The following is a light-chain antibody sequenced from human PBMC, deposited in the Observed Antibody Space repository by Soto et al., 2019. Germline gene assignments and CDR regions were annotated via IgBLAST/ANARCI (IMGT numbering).Light chain of an antibody. V-gene: IGKV3-20*01. Sequence: EIVLTQSPDTLYLSPGERATLSCRASQSVSSDYLVWYQQKPGLPPLLLIYGASRRATGLQDRFSGSGSGTDVILTSSGLEPVELAVYHSQHHDNTPPSVTFGPRTKVDLK. J-gene: IGKJ3*01. CDR1: QSVSSDY. CDR3: QHHDNTPPSVT. CDR2: GAS.